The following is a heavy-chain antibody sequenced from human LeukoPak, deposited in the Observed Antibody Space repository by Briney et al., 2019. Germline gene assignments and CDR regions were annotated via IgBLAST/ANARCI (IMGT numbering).Heavy chain of an antibody. CDR2: ISTVSTYT. CDR1: GFTFSRYG. CDR3: ARDGSGFYYYYYMDV. D-gene: IGHD6-25*01. J-gene: IGHJ6*03. Sequence: GGSLRLSCAASGFTFSRYGMHWVRQAPGKGLEWVSSISTVSTYTFYSDSVKGRFTISRDNRKNTLYLQMSSLSAEDTAVYYCARDGSGFYYYYYMDVWGRGTAVTVSS. V-gene: IGHV3-21*01.